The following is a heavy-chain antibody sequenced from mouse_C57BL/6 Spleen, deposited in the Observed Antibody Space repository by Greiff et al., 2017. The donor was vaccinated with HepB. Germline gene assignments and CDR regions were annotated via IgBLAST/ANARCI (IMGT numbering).Heavy chain of an antibody. V-gene: IGHV5-4*03. CDR1: GFTFSSYA. Sequence: EVKLLESGGGLVKPGGSLQLSCAASGFTFSSYAMSWVRQTPEKRLEWVATISDGGSYTYYPDNVKGRFTISRHNAKNNLYLQMIHLKYEDTAMEYCARGSYESNYDWDFDVWGTGTTVTVSS. J-gene: IGHJ1*03. CDR3: ARGSYESNYDWDFDV. CDR2: ISDGGSYT. D-gene: IGHD2-5*01.